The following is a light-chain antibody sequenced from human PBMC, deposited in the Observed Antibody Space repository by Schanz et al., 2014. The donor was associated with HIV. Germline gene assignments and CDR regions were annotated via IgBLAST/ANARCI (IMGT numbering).Light chain of an antibody. V-gene: IGLV2-14*02. J-gene: IGLJ2*01. CDR2: EVS. Sequence: QSVLTQPASVSGSPGQSITISCTGTSSDVGSYNLVSWYQQHPGKAPKLMIYEVSKRPSGVSYRFSGSKSGNTASLTISGLQAEDEADYYCSSYTGSSSVIFGGGTKVTVL. CDR1: SSDVGSYNL. CDR3: SSYTGSSSVI.